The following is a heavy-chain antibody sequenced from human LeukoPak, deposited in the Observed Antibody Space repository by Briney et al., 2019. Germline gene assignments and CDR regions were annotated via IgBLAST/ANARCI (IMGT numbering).Heavy chain of an antibody. Sequence: ASVKVSCKASGYTFTSYGISWVRQAPGQGLEWMGWISAYNGNTNYAQKLQGRVTMTTDTSTSTAYMELRSLRSDDTAVYYCARRVAYYDISTGSPFDYWGQGTLVTVSS. V-gene: IGHV1-18*01. CDR3: ARRVAYYDISTGSPFDY. J-gene: IGHJ4*02. CDR1: GYTFTSYG. CDR2: ISAYNGNT. D-gene: IGHD3-9*01.